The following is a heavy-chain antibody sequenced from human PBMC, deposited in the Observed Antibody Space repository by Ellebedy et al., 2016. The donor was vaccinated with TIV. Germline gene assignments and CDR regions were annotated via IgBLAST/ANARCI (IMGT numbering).Heavy chain of an antibody. CDR3: AKDRAGGWLQFGYAFDI. Sequence: GESLKISCAASGFTFSSYAMSWVRQAPGKGLEWVSAISGSGGSTYYADSVKGRFTISRDNSKNTLYLQMNSLRAEDTAVYYCAKDRAGGWLQFGYAFDIWGQGTMVTVSS. J-gene: IGHJ3*02. CDR1: GFTFSSYA. D-gene: IGHD5-24*01. CDR2: ISGSGGST. V-gene: IGHV3-23*01.